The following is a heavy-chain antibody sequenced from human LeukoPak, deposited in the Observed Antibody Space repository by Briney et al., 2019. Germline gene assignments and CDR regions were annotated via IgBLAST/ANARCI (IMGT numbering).Heavy chain of an antibody. CDR2: ISYDGSNK. CDR1: GFSFSNYA. J-gene: IGHJ4*02. D-gene: IGHD3-10*01. V-gene: IGHV3-30*04. CDR3: ARDHYYGSGSHTAFDF. Sequence: QPGRSLRLSCAASGFSFSNYAIHWVRQAPGKGLEWVAVISYDGSNKYYADSVKGRFTISRDNSKNTLYLQVNSLRGEDTAVYYCARDHYYGSGSHTAFDFWGQGTLVTVSS.